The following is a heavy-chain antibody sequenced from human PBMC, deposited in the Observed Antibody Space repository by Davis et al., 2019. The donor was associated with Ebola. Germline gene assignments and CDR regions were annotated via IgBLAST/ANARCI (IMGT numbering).Heavy chain of an antibody. Sequence: SETLSLTCTVSGGSISSGDYSWSWIRQPPGKGLEWIGYIYYSGSTYYNPSLKSRVTISVDTSRNQFSLKLSSVTAADTAVYYCARQPPQLRFLDDYYYYGMDVWGQGTTVTVSS. D-gene: IGHD3-3*01. CDR1: GGSISSGDYS. CDR2: IYYSGST. CDR3: ARQPPQLRFLDDYYYYGMDV. J-gene: IGHJ6*02. V-gene: IGHV4-30-4*08.